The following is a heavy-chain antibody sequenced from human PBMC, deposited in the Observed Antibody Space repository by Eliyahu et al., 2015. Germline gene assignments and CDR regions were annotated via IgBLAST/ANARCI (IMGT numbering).Heavy chain of an antibody. CDR1: GYRFNDYY. D-gene: IGHD5-18*01. J-gene: IGHJ4*02. CDR2: MNPKSGAT. CDR3: TRVTYNYGYSAY. Sequence: QVQLVQSGAEVKKXGASVXVSCKASGYRFNDYYXHWLRQAPGQGPEWMAWMNPKSGATIIAQKFQDRFSMTSDTSISTAYMELYRLMSNDTAVYYCTRVTYNYGYSAYWGQGTLVTVSS. V-gene: IGHV1-2*02.